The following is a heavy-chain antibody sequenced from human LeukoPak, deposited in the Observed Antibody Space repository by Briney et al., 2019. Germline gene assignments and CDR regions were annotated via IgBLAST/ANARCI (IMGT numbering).Heavy chain of an antibody. CDR2: ISSRGSTI. CDR1: GFTFSSYE. Sequence: PGGSLRLSCAASGFTFSSYEFNWVRQAPGKRLEWVSYISSRGSTIYYADSVKGRFPISRDNAKNSLYLQMNSLRVEDTAVYYCARDRSGYCSSTSCYQVQMDVWGKGTTVTVSS. D-gene: IGHD2-2*01. CDR3: ARDRSGYCSSTSCYQVQMDV. V-gene: IGHV3-48*03. J-gene: IGHJ6*04.